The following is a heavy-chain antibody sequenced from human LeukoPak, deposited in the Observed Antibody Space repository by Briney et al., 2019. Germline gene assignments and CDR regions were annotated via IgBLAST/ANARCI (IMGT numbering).Heavy chain of an antibody. CDR2: IYYSGST. D-gene: IGHD2/OR15-2a*01. Sequence: AETLSLTCTVSGGSISSYYWTWIRQPPGKGLEWIGYIYYSGSTNYNPSLQSRVTISVDTSKNQFSLKLSSVTAADTAVYYCARGFRCFDPWGQGTLVTVSS. CDR1: GGSISSYY. CDR3: ARGFRCFDP. J-gene: IGHJ5*02. V-gene: IGHV4-59*01.